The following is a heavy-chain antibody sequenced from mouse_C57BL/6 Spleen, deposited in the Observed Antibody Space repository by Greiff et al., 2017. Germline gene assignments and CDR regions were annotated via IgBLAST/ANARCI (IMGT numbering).Heavy chain of an antibody. V-gene: IGHV5-16*01. Sequence: EVQLVESEGGLVQPGSSMKLSCTASGFTFSDYYMAWVRQVPEKGLEWVANINYDGSSTYYLDSLKSRFIISRDNAKNILYLQMSSLKSEDTATYYCAREEGLGSYAMDYWGQGTSVTVSS. CDR2: INYDGSST. CDR1: GFTFSDYY. D-gene: IGHD3-3*01. CDR3: AREEGLGSYAMDY. J-gene: IGHJ4*01.